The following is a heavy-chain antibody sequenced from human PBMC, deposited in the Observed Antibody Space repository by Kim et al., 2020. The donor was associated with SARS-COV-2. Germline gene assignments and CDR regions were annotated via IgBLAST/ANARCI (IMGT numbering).Heavy chain of an antibody. CDR2: ISPDGSDI. Sequence: GGSLRLSCAASGFIFRKSWMNWVRQPPGQGLEFVANISPDGSDINYVHSVKGRFTISRDDAKNSLYLQMSSLRAEDTAVYYCATDSHYSTFDFWGQGTLDTVSS. CDR3: ATDSHYSTFDF. D-gene: IGHD4-4*01. J-gene: IGHJ4*02. V-gene: IGHV3-7*03. CDR1: GFIFRKSW.